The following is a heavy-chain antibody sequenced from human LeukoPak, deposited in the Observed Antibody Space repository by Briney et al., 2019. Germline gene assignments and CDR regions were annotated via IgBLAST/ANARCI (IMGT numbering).Heavy chain of an antibody. CDR1: GFTFSNYW. CDR2: IYNDGSRT. D-gene: IGHD3-10*01. V-gene: IGHV3-74*01. Sequence: GGSLRLSCAASGFTFSNYWMSWVRQAPGKGLLWVSRIYNDGSRTTYADSVKGRFTISGDNAKNTLFLQMNSLTAEDTAVYYCARSGAGGAFDMWGRGTMVTVSS. CDR3: ARSGAGGAFDM. J-gene: IGHJ3*02.